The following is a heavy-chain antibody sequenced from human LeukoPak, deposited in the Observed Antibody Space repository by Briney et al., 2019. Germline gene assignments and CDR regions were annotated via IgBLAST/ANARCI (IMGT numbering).Heavy chain of an antibody. CDR1: GGSLSSGDYY. CDR2: IYYSGST. D-gene: IGHD2-8*02. V-gene: IGHV4-30-4*01. CDR3: AREDIVLGMDV. Sequence: SQTLSLTCTVSGGSLSSGDYYWSWIRQPPGTGLEWIGYIYYSGSTYYNPSLKSRVTISVDTSKNQFSLKLSSVTAADTAVYYCAREDIVLGMDVWGQGTTVTVSS. J-gene: IGHJ6*02.